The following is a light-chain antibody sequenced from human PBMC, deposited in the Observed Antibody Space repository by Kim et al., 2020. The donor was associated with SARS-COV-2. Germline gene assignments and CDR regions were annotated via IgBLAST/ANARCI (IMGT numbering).Light chain of an antibody. Sequence: AVGDRITCRCQGRQDSGSYLKWYNQKPGKAHKLLIFDASTLQTGVPSRLSGSGYGTHFSFTITNLQPEDVGTYYCQQYDYLPPLTFGGGTKVDIK. CDR1: QDSGSY. CDR2: DAS. CDR3: QQYDYLPPLT. J-gene: IGKJ4*01. V-gene: IGKV1-33*01.